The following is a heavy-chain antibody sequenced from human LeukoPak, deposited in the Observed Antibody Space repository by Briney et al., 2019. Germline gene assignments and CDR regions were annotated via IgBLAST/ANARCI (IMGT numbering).Heavy chain of an antibody. CDR3: ARGRGYSGYDLN. D-gene: IGHD5-12*01. CDR1: GFTFSSYS. CDR2: ISSSSSTI. J-gene: IGHJ4*02. V-gene: IGHV3-48*04. Sequence: GGSLRLSCAASGFTFSSYSMNWVRQAPGKGLEWVSYISSSSSTIYHADSVKGRFTISRDNAKNSLYLQMNSLRAEDTAVYYCARGRGYSGYDLNWGQGTLVTVSS.